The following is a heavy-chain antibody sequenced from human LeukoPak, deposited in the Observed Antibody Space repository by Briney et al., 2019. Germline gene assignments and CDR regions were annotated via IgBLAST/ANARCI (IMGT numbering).Heavy chain of an antibody. Sequence: GGSLRLSCAASGFTFSSYGMHWVRQAPGKGLEWVAVIWYDGSNKYYADSVKGRFTISRDNSKNTLYLQINSLRAEDTAVYYCARACSGGSCYSTQDYWGQGTLVTVSS. CDR3: ARACSGGSCYSTQDY. CDR2: IWYDGSNK. V-gene: IGHV3-33*01. CDR1: GFTFSSYG. D-gene: IGHD2-15*01. J-gene: IGHJ4*02.